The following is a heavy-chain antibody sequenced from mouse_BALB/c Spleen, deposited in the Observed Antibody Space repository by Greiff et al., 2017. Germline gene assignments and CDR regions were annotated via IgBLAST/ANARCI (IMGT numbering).Heavy chain of an antibody. Sequence: EVKLVESGGGLVQPGGSLKLSCAASGFDFSRYWMSWVRQAPGKGLEWIGEINPDSSTINYTPSLKDKFIISRDNAKNTLYLQMSKVRSEDTALYYCARPGYYGYDDWFAYWGQGTLVTVSA. CDR3: ARPGYYGYDDWFAY. V-gene: IGHV4-1*02. CDR2: INPDSSTI. J-gene: IGHJ3*01. CDR1: GFDFSRYW. D-gene: IGHD2-2*01.